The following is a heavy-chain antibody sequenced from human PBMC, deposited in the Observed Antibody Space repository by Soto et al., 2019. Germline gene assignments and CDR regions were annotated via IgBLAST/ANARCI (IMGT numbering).Heavy chain of an antibody. J-gene: IGHJ4*02. Sequence: PSETLSLTCAVSGGSISSGGYYWSWIRQPPGKGLEWIGYIYYTGSTNYNPSLKSRITISVGTSKNQFSLKLSSVTAADTAVYYCARSDGRYWGQGTLVTVSS. CDR3: ARSDGRY. V-gene: IGHV4-61*08. CDR2: IYYTGST. CDR1: GGSISSGGYY.